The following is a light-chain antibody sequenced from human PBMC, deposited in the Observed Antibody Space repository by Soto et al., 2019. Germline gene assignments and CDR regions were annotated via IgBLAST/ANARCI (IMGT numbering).Light chain of an antibody. Sequence: QSALTQPASVSGSPGQSITISCTGTSGDIGASNYVSWYQQFPDKAPKLIIYDVSDRPSGVSTRFSGSKSGNTASLTISGLQPEDEADYYCTSYRTYSGVFGTRTKLTVL. CDR3: TSYRTYSGV. CDR1: SGDIGASNY. J-gene: IGLJ1*01. CDR2: DVS. V-gene: IGLV2-14*01.